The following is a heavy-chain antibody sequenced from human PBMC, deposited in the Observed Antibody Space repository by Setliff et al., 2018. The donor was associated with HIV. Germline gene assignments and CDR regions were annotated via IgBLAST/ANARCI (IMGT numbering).Heavy chain of an antibody. CDR2: INPDNGAT. D-gene: IGHD3-16*01. CDR3: ARDSRMIMEGTDY. CDR1: EYIFTDYY. J-gene: IGHJ4*02. V-gene: IGHV1-2*06. Sequence: ASVKVSCKTSEYIFTDYYIHWVRQAPGQGLEWMGRINPDNGATNTAQKFQGRVTMTRDTSIRIAYMELSGLRSDDTALYYCARDSRMIMEGTDYWGQGSLVTVSS.